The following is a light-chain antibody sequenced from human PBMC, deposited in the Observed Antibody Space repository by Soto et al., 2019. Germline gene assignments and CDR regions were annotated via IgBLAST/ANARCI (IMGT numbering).Light chain of an antibody. CDR3: SSYTTSNTPLYV. J-gene: IGLJ1*01. CDR2: DVN. CDR1: SSDVAAYNY. Sequence: QSVLTQPASVSGSPGQSITISCTGTSSDVAAYNYVSWFQHHAGKAPKLMLYDVNNRPSGVSNRFSGSKSGNTASLTISGLQVEDEADYYGSSYTTSNTPLYVFGTGTKVTVL. V-gene: IGLV2-14*03.